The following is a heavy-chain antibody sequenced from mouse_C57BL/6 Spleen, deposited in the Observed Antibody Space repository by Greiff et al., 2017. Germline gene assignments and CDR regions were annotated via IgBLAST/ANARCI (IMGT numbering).Heavy chain of an antibody. CDR3: ARQGFITTNYAMDY. CDR2: INPSNGGT. Sequence: LVESGTELVKPGASVKLSCKASGYTFTSYWMHWVKQRPGQGLEWIGNINPSNGGTNYNEKFKSKATLTVDKSSSTAYMQLSSLTSEDSAVYYCARQGFITTNYAMDYWGQGTSVTVSS. D-gene: IGHD1-1*01. CDR1: GYTFTSYW. J-gene: IGHJ4*01. V-gene: IGHV1-53*01.